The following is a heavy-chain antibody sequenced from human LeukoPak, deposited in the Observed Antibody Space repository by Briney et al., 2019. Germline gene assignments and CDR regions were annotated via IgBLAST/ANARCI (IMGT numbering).Heavy chain of an antibody. CDR3: AKPYADYDFWSGYPWFDP. CDR2: INSDGSST. V-gene: IGHV3-74*01. D-gene: IGHD3-3*01. J-gene: IGHJ5*02. CDR1: GFTFSSYA. Sequence: GGSLRLSCAASGFTFSSYAMSWVRQAPGKGLVWVSRINSDGSSTSYADSVKGRFTISRDNAKNTLYLQMNSLRAEDTAVYYCAKPYADYDFWSGYPWFDPWGQGTLVTVSS.